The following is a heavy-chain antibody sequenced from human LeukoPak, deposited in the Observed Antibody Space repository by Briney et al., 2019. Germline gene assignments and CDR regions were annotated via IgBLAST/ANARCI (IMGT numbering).Heavy chain of an antibody. V-gene: IGHV1-18*01. CDR3: ARDLLWDIVVVPAASPLLDY. J-gene: IGHJ4*02. CDR2: ISAYNGNT. CDR1: GYTFTSYG. Sequence: ASVKVSCKASGYTFTSYGISWVRQAPGQGLEWMGWISAYNGNTSYAQKLQGRVTMTTDTSTSTAYMELRSLRSDDTAVYYCARDLLWDIVVVPAASPLLDYWGQGTLVTVSS. D-gene: IGHD2-2*01.